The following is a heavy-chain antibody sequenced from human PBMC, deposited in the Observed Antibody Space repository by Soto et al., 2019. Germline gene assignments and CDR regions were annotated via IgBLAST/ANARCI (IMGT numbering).Heavy chain of an antibody. CDR3: ARRYCSSTSCYNDNAHDY. D-gene: IGHD2-2*02. CDR1: GGTFSSYA. V-gene: IGHV1-69*13. J-gene: IGHJ4*02. Sequence: GASVKVSCRASGGTFSSYAISWVRQAPGQGLEWMGGIIPIFGTANYAQKFQGRVTITADESTSTAYMELSSLRSEDTAVYYCARRYCSSTSCYNDNAHDYWGQGTLVAVSS. CDR2: IIPIFGTA.